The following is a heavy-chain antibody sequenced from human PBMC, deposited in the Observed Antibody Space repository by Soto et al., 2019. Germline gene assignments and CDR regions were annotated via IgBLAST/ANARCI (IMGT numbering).Heavy chain of an antibody. J-gene: IGHJ3*02. CDR2: INPNSGGT. V-gene: IGHV1-2*04. CDR1: GYTFTGYY. Sequence: ASLKLSCKASGYTFTGYYVHWVRQAPGQGLEWMGWINPNSGGTNYAQKFQGWVTMTRDTSISTAYMELSRLRSDDTAVYYCARGPYDILTGYRAFDIWGQGTMVTVSS. CDR3: ARGPYDILTGYRAFDI. D-gene: IGHD3-9*01.